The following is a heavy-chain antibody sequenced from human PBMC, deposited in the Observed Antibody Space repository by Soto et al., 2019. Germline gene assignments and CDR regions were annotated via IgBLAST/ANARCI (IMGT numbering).Heavy chain of an antibody. CDR1: GFTFSYYA. CDR2: ISYDGSNG. Sequence: QPGGSLRLSCAASGFTFSYYAMHWVRQAPGKGLEWVSFISYDGSNGYYADSMKGRFTISRDNSKNTLYLQMDSLRAEDTAVYYCARDSFGLDVWGQGTTVTVSS. V-gene: IGHV3-30-3*01. J-gene: IGHJ6*02. CDR3: ARDSFGLDV.